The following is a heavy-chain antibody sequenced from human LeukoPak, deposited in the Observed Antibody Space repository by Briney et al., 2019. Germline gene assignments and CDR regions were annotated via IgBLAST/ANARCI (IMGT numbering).Heavy chain of an antibody. J-gene: IGHJ6*02. V-gene: IGHV1-18*04. CDR3: ARDGATVTTPYYYNGMDV. CDR2: ISANNGNT. D-gene: IGHD4-17*01. CDR1: GYIFTSYG. Sequence: ASVKFSCKASGYIFTSYGINWVRQAPGQGPEWMGWISANNGNTNYAQKLQGRVTMTTDTFTSTSYMELRSLRSDDTAVYYCARDGATVTTPYYYNGMDVWGQGTTVTVSS.